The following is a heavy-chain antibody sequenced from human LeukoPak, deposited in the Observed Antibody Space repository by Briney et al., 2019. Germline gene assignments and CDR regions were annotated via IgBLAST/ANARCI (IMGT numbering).Heavy chain of an antibody. CDR3: ARDLLNEGNHLDY. Sequence: SQTLSLTCTVSGSSISSGDYYWSWIRQPPGKGLEWIGYIYYSGSTYYNPSLKSRVTISVDTSKNQFSLKLSSVTAADTAVYYCARDLLNEGNHLDYWGQGTLVTVSS. V-gene: IGHV4-30-4*01. D-gene: IGHD4-23*01. CDR2: IYYSGST. CDR1: GSSISSGDYY. J-gene: IGHJ4*02.